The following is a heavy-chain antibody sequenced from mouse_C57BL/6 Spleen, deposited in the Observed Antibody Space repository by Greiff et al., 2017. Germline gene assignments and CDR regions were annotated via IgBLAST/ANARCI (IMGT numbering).Heavy chain of an antibody. Sequence: VQLQQPGAELVRPGTSVKLSCKASGYTFTSYWMHWVKQRPGQGLEWIGVIDPSDSYTNYNQKFKGKATLTVDTSSSTAYMQLSSLTSEDSAVYYCASLRDYAMDYWGQGTSVTVSS. CDR1: GYTFTSYW. D-gene: IGHD1-1*01. V-gene: IGHV1-59*01. CDR3: ASLRDYAMDY. CDR2: IDPSDSYT. J-gene: IGHJ4*01.